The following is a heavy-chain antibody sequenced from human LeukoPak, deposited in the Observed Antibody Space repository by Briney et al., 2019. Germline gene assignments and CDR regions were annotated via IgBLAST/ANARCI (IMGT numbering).Heavy chain of an antibody. D-gene: IGHD6-13*01. Sequence: GGSLRLSCAASGFTFSSYGMHWVRQAPGKGLEWVAAIWYDGSNKYYADSVKGRFTISRDNSKNTLYLQMNSLRAEDTAVYYCAKDSRTAAGTGDIDYWGQGTLVTVSS. CDR2: IWYDGSNK. CDR1: GFTFSSYG. V-gene: IGHV3-30*02. CDR3: AKDSRTAAGTGDIDY. J-gene: IGHJ4*02.